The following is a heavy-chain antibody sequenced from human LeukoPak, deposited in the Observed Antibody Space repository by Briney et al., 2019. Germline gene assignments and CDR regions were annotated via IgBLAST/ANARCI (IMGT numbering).Heavy chain of an antibody. CDR2: ISRSGSTI. J-gene: IGHJ3*02. V-gene: IGHV3-48*03. Sequence: PGGSLRLSCAASGFTFSSYEMNWVRQAPGKGLEWVSYISRSGSTIYYADSVKGRFTISRDNAKNSLYLQMNSLRADDTAVHFCARDVEGGTFDIWGQGTTVTVSS. D-gene: IGHD3-16*01. CDR3: ARDVEGGTFDI. CDR1: GFTFSSYE.